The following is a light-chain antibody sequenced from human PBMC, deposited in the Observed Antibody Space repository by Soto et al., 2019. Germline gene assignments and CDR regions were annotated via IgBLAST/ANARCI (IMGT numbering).Light chain of an antibody. J-gene: IGKJ4*01. CDR3: QQYGDWPGA. CDR2: GAS. CDR1: QSVSSSH. V-gene: IGKV3-15*01. Sequence: EIVMTQSPATLSVSPGERATLSCRASQSVSSSHLAWYQQKPGQAPRLLIYGASTRATGIPARFSGSGSGTEFSLTISSLQSEDFAVYSCQQYGDWPGAFGGGTKVDIK.